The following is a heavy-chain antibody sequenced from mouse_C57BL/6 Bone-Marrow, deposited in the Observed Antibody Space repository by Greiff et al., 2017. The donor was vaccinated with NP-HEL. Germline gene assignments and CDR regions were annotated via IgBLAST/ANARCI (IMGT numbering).Heavy chain of an antibody. D-gene: IGHD1-1*01. Sequence: EVQLQQSGPVLVKPGASVKMSCKASGYTFTDYYMNWVKQSHGKSLEWIGVINPYNGGTSYNQKFKGKATLTVDKSSSTAYMELNSLTSEDSAVYYCARRGDYYGSPWGQGTLVTVSA. CDR2: INPYNGGT. V-gene: IGHV1-19*01. J-gene: IGHJ3*01. CDR3: ARRGDYYGSP. CDR1: GYTFTDYY.